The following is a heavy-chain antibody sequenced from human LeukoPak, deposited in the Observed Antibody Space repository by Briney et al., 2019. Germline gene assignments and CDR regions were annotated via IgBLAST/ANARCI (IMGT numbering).Heavy chain of an antibody. CDR1: GATFTSYA. J-gene: IGHJ4*02. CDR3: ARELFGYGDPTGDY. V-gene: IGHV1-69*13. D-gene: IGHD4-17*01. Sequence: SVKVSCKASGATFTSYAISWVRQAPGQGLEWMGGIIPIFGTANYAQKFQGRVTITADESTSTAYMELSSLRSEDSAVYYCARELFGYGDPTGDYWGQGTLVTVSS. CDR2: IIPIFGTA.